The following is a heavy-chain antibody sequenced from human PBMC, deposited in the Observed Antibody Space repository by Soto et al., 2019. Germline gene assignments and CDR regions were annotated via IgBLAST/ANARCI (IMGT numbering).Heavy chain of an antibody. Sequence: KTSETLSLTCAVSGGSISSTTHYSWGWIRQPPGQGLEWIGYIYDTGNTYYNPSLKSRVTISLDRSQNQFDLKMKSVTAADTAVYYCVSGSSGVWNYFDPWGQGVPVTVSS. V-gene: IGHV4-30-2*01. D-gene: IGHD2-15*01. J-gene: IGHJ5*02. CDR2: IYDTGNT. CDR1: GGSISSTTHYS. CDR3: VSGSSGVWNYFDP.